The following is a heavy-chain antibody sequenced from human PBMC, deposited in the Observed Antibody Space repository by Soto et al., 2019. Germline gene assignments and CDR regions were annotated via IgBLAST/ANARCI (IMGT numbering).Heavy chain of an antibody. CDR1: GGSISGYY. Sequence: SETLSLTCTVSGGSISGYYWSWVRQSPGKGLEWIGYMYYGGSINYNPSLKSRVTISVDTSKNQVSLKLTSVTAADTAVYYCARVPPEGVGGMDVWGQGTTVTVS. D-gene: IGHD3-16*01. CDR2: MYYGGSI. CDR3: ARVPPEGVGGMDV. J-gene: IGHJ6*02. V-gene: IGHV4-59*01.